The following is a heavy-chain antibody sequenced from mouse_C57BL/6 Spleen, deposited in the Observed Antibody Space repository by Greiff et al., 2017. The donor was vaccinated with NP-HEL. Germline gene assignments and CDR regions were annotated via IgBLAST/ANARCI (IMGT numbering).Heavy chain of an antibody. J-gene: IGHJ4*01. Sequence: VHLVESGAELMKPGASVKLSCKATGYTFTGYWIEWVKQRPGHGLKWIGEILPGSGSTNYNEKFKGKATFTADTPSNTAYMQLSSLTTEDSAIYYCARHYGSSHYAMDYWGQGTSVTVSS. CDR3: ARHYGSSHYAMDY. CDR2: ILPGSGST. V-gene: IGHV1-9*01. D-gene: IGHD1-1*01. CDR1: GYTFTGYW.